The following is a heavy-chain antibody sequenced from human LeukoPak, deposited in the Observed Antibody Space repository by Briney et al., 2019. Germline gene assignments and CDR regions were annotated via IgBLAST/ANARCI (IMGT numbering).Heavy chain of an antibody. V-gene: IGHV4-59*01. CDR3: ASPSMGLWSPYDY. D-gene: IGHD4/OR15-4a*01. Sequence: SETLSLTCTVPGGSISSYYWSWIRQPPGKGLDGIGYIYYSGSTNYNPSLKSRVTISVATSKSQCSLKLSSVTAADTAVYYGASPSMGLWSPYDYWGQGTLVTVSS. CDR2: IYYSGST. J-gene: IGHJ4*02. CDR1: GGSISSYY.